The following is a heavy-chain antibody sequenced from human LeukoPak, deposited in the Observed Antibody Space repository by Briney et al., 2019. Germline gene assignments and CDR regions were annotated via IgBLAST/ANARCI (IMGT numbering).Heavy chain of an antibody. Sequence: SETLSLTCTVSGGSISSGSYCWSWIRQPAGKGLEWIGHIHTSGNTNYNSSLKSRVTISVDTSKNQFSLKLNSVSAADTAVYYCARVVAAAGNNWFDPWGQGTLVTVSS. CDR1: GGSISSGSYC. V-gene: IGHV4-61*09. D-gene: IGHD6-13*01. CDR3: ARVVAAAGNNWFDP. CDR2: IHTSGNT. J-gene: IGHJ5*02.